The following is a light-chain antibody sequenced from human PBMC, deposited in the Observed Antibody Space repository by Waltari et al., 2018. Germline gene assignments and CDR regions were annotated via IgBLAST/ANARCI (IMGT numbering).Light chain of an antibody. Sequence: QSALTQPAAVSGSPGQSVTISCTGASSDIGRYDIVSWYQQHPGNAPKLVISDVSKRPSGVSDRVSGSKSGDTASLTISGLQCEDEADYYCCSYAGNYVWVFGGGTRLTVL. CDR1: SSDIGRYDI. CDR3: CSYAGNYVWV. V-gene: IGLV2-23*02. CDR2: DVS. J-gene: IGLJ3*02.